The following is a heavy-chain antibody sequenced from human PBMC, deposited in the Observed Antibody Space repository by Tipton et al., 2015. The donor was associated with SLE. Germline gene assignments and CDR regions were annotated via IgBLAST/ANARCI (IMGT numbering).Heavy chain of an antibody. D-gene: IGHD3-16*01. CDR1: GFTFRSYW. J-gene: IGHJ4*02. Sequence: SLRLSCAASGFTFRSYWMHWVRQAPGKGLVWVSRINSDGSSTSYADSVKGRFTISRDNAKNSLHLQMNSLRVEDMALYYCAKGGLSESDYLDYWGQGTLVTVSS. CDR2: INSDGSST. V-gene: IGHV3-74*01. CDR3: AKGGLSESDYLDY.